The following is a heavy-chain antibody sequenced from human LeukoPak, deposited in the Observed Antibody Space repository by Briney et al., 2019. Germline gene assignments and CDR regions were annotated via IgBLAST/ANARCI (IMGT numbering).Heavy chain of an antibody. D-gene: IGHD6-13*01. CDR2: IYYSGST. Sequence: SETLSLTCTVSGGSISSGDYYWSWIRQPPGKGLEWIGYIYYSGSTYYNPSLKSRVTISVDTSKNQFSLKLSSVTAADTAVYYCARVGIIAAAGTSRGYYYYGMGVWGQGTTVTVSS. J-gene: IGHJ6*02. CDR1: GGSISSGDYY. V-gene: IGHV4-30-4*01. CDR3: ARVGIIAAAGTSRGYYYYGMGV.